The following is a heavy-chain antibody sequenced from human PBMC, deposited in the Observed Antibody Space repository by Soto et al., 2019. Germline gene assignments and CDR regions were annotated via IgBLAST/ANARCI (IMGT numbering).Heavy chain of an antibody. V-gene: IGHV4-34*01. J-gene: IGHJ4*02. CDR1: GGSFSGYY. CDR2: INHSGST. Sequence: PSETLSLTCAVYGGSFSGYYWSWIRQPPGKGLAWIGEINHSGSTNYNPSLKSRVTISVDTSKNQFSLKLSSVTAADTAVYYCARGQSDRNFDYWGQGTLVTVSS. CDR3: ARGQSDRNFDY.